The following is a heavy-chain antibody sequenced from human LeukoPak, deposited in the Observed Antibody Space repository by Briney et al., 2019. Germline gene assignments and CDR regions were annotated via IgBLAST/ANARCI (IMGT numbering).Heavy chain of an antibody. V-gene: IGHV3-23*01. CDR3: AKRGDSSSWLD. Sequence: SGGSLRLSCVASGFTFSSTTMGWVRQAPGKGLEWVSAISGSGGSTYYADSVKGRFTISRDNSKNTLYLQMNSLRAEDTAVYYCAKRGDSSSWLDWGQGTLVTVSS. CDR1: GFTFSSTT. D-gene: IGHD6-13*01. J-gene: IGHJ4*02. CDR2: ISGSGGST.